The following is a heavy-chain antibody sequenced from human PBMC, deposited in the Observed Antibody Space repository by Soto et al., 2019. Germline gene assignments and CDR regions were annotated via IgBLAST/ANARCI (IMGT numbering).Heavy chain of an antibody. V-gene: IGHV3-48*01. D-gene: IGHD5-18*01. J-gene: IGHJ4*02. CDR2: ISSSSSTI. Sequence: GGSPRLSCAASGFTFSSYSMNWVRQAPGKGLEWVSYISSSSSTIYYADSVKGRFTISRDNAKNSLYLQMNSLRAEDTAVYYCARDLQISYFDYWGQGTLVTVSS. CDR1: GFTFSSYS. CDR3: ARDLQISYFDY.